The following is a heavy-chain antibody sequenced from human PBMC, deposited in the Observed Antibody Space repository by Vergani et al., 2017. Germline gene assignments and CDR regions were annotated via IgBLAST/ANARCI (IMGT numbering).Heavy chain of an antibody. D-gene: IGHD2-21*02. Sequence: QVQLQQWGAGLLKPSETLSLTCAVYGGSFSGYYWSWIRQPPGKGLEWIGEINHSGSTNYNPSLKSRVTISVDTSKNQFSLKLSSVTAADTAVYYCARAERHHIVVVTAIFDYWGQGTLVTVSS. J-gene: IGHJ4*02. CDR3: ARAERHHIVVVTAIFDY. V-gene: IGHV4-34*01. CDR2: INHSGST. CDR1: GGSFSGYY.